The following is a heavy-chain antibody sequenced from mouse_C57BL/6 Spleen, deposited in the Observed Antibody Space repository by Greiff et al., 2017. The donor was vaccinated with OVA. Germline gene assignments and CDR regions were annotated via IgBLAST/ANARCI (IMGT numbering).Heavy chain of an antibody. Sequence: QVQLQQPGAELVRPGSSVKLSCKASGYTFTSYWMDWVKQRPGQGLEWIGNIYPSDSETHYNQKFKDKATLTVDKSSSTAYMQLSSLTSEDSAVYYCASSDGYYGFSYAMDYWGQGTSVTVSS. V-gene: IGHV1-61*01. J-gene: IGHJ4*01. D-gene: IGHD2-3*01. CDR1: GYTFTSYW. CDR3: ASSDGYYGFSYAMDY. CDR2: IYPSDSET.